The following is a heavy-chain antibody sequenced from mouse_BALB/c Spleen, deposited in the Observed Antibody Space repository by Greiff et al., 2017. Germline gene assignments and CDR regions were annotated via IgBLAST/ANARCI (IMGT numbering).Heavy chain of an antibody. D-gene: IGHD1-2*01. CDR3: ARWTTATPYAMDY. J-gene: IGHJ4*01. V-gene: IGHV5-17*02. CDR2: ISSGSSTI. CDR1: GFTFSSFG. Sequence: EVQLVESGGGLVQPGGSRKLSCAASGFTFSSFGMHWVRQAPEKGLEWVAYISSGSSTIYYADTVKGRFTISRDNPKNTLFLQMTSLRSEDTAMYYCARWTTATPYAMDYWGQGTSVTVSS.